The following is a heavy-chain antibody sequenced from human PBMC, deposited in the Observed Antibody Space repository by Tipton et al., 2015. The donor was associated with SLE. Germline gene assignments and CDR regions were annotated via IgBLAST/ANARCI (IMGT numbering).Heavy chain of an antibody. J-gene: IGHJ6*02. Sequence: SLRLSCAASGFTFSSYAMHWVRQAPGKGLEWVAVISYDGSNKYYADSVKGRFTISRDNSKNTLYLQMNSLRAEDTAVYYCARVLGSYYGMDVWGQGPTVPVSS. CDR3: ARVLGSYYGMDV. CDR2: ISYDGSNK. CDR1: GFTFSSYA. V-gene: IGHV3-30*04.